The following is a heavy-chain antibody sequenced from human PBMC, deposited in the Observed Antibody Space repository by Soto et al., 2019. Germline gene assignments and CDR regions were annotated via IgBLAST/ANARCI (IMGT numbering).Heavy chain of an antibody. Sequence: GASVKVSCKASGYTFTIYGISWVLQAPGQGLEWMGWISAYNGNTNHAQKLQGRVTMTTDTSTSTAYMELRSLRSEDTAVYYCAGPKRLDSSGYYTIYDAFDIWGQGTMVNVSS. CDR1: GYTFTIYG. V-gene: IGHV1-18*01. J-gene: IGHJ3*02. CDR2: ISAYNGNT. D-gene: IGHD3-22*01. CDR3: AGPKRLDSSGYYTIYDAFDI.